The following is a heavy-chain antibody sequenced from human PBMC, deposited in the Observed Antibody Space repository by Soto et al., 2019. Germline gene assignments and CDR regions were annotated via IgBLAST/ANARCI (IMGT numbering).Heavy chain of an antibody. J-gene: IGHJ3*01. D-gene: IGHD4-4*01. V-gene: IGHV3-53*01. CDR1: GFNVSSHY. Sequence: VRLVESGGGLIQPGGSQRISCAASGFNVSSHYISWVRQAPGKGLEWLCIIHSGGATYYEDYVKDRFTIYRDDSKNTVYSQMNSLRGEDTAVYYCARGGNLAFHVWGQGTMVTVSS. CDR3: ARGGNLAFHV. CDR2: IHSGGAT.